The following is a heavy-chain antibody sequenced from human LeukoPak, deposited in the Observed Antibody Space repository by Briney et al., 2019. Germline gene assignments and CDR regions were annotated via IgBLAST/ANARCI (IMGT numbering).Heavy chain of an antibody. Sequence: ASVKVSCKASGGTFSSYAISWVRQAPGQGLEWMGGIIPIFGTANYAQKFQGRVTITADESTSIAYMELSSLRSEDTAVYYCARAALPGFDPWGQGTLVTVSS. CDR3: ARAALPGFDP. V-gene: IGHV1-69*13. J-gene: IGHJ5*02. CDR2: IIPIFGTA. CDR1: GGTFSSYA.